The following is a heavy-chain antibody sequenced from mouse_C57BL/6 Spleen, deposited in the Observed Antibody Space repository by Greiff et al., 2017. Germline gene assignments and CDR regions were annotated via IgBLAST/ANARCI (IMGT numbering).Heavy chain of an antibody. J-gene: IGHJ4*01. CDR3: AREWSVVATRYAMDY. D-gene: IGHD1-1*01. CDR1: GYTFTDHT. V-gene: IGHV1-78*01. Sequence: VQLQQSDAELVKPGASVKISCKVSGYTFTDHTIHWMKQRPEQGLEWIGYIYPRDGSTKYNAKFKGKATLTADKSSSTAYMQLNSLTSEDSAVYFGAREWSVVATRYAMDYWGQGTSVTVSS. CDR2: IYPRDGST.